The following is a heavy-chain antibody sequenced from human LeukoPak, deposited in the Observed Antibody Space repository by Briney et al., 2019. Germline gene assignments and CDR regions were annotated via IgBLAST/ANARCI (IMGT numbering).Heavy chain of an antibody. Sequence: TSETLSLTCAVYGGSFSGYYWSWIRQPPGKGLEWIGEMYLSGTTHSNPSVKSRVTISIDKSKNQFFLNLSSVTAADTAVYYCAGLVGRYSSGLYYYYFDYWGQGTLVTVSS. J-gene: IGHJ4*02. V-gene: IGHV4-34*01. D-gene: IGHD3-22*01. CDR3: AGLVGRYSSGLYYYYFDY. CDR1: GGSFSGYY. CDR2: MYLSGTT.